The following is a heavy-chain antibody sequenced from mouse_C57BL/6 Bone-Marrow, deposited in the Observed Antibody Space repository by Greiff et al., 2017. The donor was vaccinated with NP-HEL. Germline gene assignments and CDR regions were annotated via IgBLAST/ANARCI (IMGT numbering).Heavy chain of an antibody. CDR1: GYTFTSYW. J-gene: IGHJ1*03. CDR3: ARQNFDV. Sequence: VQLQQPGAELVKPGASVKLSCKASGYTFTSYWMQWVKQRPGQGLEWIGEIDPSDSYTNYNQKFKGKATLTVDTSSSTAYMQLSSLTSEDSAVYYCARQNFDVWGTGTTVTVSS. CDR2: IDPSDSYT. V-gene: IGHV1-50*01.